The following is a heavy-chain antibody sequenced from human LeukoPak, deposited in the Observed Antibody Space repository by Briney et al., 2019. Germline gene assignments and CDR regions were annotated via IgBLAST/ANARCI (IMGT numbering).Heavy chain of an antibody. CDR1: GGTFSTYA. J-gene: IGHJ4*02. CDR2: ITRIFGTA. V-gene: IGHV1-69*05. CDR3: ARVFARSGEISGSYYYY. Sequence: SVKVSCKASGGTFSTYAINWVRQAPGQGLEWMGGITRIFGTANYAQKFQGRVTITTDESTSTAYMELSSLRSEDTAVYYCARVFARSGEISGSYYYYWGQGTLVTVSS. D-gene: IGHD1-26*01.